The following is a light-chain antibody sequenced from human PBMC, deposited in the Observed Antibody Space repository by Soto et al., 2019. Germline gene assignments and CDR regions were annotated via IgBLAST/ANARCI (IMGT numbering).Light chain of an antibody. CDR2: GAS. Sequence: EILMTQSPATLSVSPGERATLSCRASQSVRSNLAWYQQKPGQAPRLLIYGASTRATGIPARFSGSGSVTDFTLTLSSLQSEDFAVYYCQQYNKWPSVTFGQGTRLEVK. CDR1: QSVRSN. CDR3: QQYNKWPSVT. J-gene: IGKJ5*01. V-gene: IGKV3-15*01.